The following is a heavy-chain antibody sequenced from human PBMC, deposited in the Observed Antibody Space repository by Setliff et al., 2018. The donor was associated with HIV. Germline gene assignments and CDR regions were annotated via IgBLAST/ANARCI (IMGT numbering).Heavy chain of an antibody. J-gene: IGHJ1*01. CDR3: AREGPGLYSYGFSPEVVAEYFQH. V-gene: IGHV1-18*01. Sequence: GASVKVSCKASGYRFINYGISWVRQAPGQGLEWMGWISGYNANTNYAQHVQGRVTMTTDTSTSTAYMELRSLRSDGTAVYYCAREGPGLYSYGFSPEVVAEYFQHWGQGTLVTVSS. D-gene: IGHD5-18*01. CDR2: ISGYNANT. CDR1: GYRFINYG.